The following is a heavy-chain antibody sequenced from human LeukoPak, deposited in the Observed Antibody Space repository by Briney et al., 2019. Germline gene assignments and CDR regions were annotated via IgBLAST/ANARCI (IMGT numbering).Heavy chain of an antibody. Sequence: PGGSLRLSCAASGFTFGSYAMSWVRQAPGKGLEWVSAISDTGGSTYYADSVKGRFTISRDNSKNTLYLQMDSLRAEDTAVYYCARVRDVYGQFDYWGQGTLVTVSS. J-gene: IGHJ4*02. CDR2: ISDTGGST. D-gene: IGHD5/OR15-5a*01. CDR3: ARVRDVYGQFDY. V-gene: IGHV3-23*01. CDR1: GFTFGSYA.